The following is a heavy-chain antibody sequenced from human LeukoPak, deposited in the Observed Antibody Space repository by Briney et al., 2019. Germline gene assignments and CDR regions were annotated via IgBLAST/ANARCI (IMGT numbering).Heavy chain of an antibody. Sequence: SETLSLTCTVSGGSISSYYWSWIRQPAWKGLEWIGRIYTSGSTNYNPSLKSRVTMSVDTSKNQFSLKLSSVTAADTAVYYCARDPMVRGVISSNWFDPWGQGTLVTVSS. CDR3: ARDPMVRGVISSNWFDP. CDR2: IYTSGST. J-gene: IGHJ5*02. V-gene: IGHV4-4*07. D-gene: IGHD3-10*01. CDR1: GGSISSYY.